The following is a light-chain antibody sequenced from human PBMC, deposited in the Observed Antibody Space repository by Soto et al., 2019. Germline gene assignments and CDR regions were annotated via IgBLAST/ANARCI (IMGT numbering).Light chain of an antibody. V-gene: IGKV1-5*01. J-gene: IGKJ1*01. CDR2: DAY. CDR3: QQYNSYSRT. CDR1: QSINTW. Sequence: DIQMTQSPSTLSASVGDRVTVTCRASQSINTWLAWYQQKPGKAPKLLIYDAYSLQSGVPSRFTGRGSGTEFTLTISSLQPDDFATYYCQQYNSYSRTFGQGTKVEIK.